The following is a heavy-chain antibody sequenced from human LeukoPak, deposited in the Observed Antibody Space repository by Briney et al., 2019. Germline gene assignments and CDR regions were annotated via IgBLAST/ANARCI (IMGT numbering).Heavy chain of an antibody. V-gene: IGHV3-23*01. CDR3: AKVAHGGDAFDI. J-gene: IGHJ3*02. Sequence: GGSLRLSCAAPGFTFSSFAMSWVRQAPGKGLEWVSTISGSGGNTYYADSVKGRFTISRDNSKNTLYLQMSSLRAEDTAVYYCAKVAHGGDAFDIWGQGTMVTVSS. CDR1: GFTFSSFA. CDR2: ISGSGGNT.